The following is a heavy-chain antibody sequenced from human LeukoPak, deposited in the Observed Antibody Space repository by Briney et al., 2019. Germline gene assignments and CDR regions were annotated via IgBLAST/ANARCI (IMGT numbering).Heavy chain of an antibody. V-gene: IGHV4-30-2*01. CDR2: IYHSGST. CDR3: ARGDILTGYSLNFDY. CDR1: GGSISSGGYS. D-gene: IGHD3-9*01. J-gene: IGHJ4*02. Sequence: SETLSLTCAVSGGSISSGGYSWSWIRQPPGKGLEWIGYIYHSGSTYYNPSLKSRVTISVDRSKNQFSLKLSSVTAADTAVYYCARGDILTGYSLNFDYWGQGTLVTVSS.